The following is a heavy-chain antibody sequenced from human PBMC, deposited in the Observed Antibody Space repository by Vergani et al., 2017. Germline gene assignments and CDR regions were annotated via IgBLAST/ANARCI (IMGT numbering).Heavy chain of an antibody. Sequence: EVQLVESGGGLVQPGGSLRLSCAASGFTFSSYSMNWVRQAPGKGLEWVSYISSSGSTIYYADSVKGRFTTSRDNAKNSLYLQMNSLRDEDTAVYYCARDRLYSGSYLFDYWGQGTLVTVSS. CDR2: ISSSGSTI. V-gene: IGHV3-48*02. D-gene: IGHD1-26*01. J-gene: IGHJ4*02. CDR1: GFTFSSYS. CDR3: ARDRLYSGSYLFDY.